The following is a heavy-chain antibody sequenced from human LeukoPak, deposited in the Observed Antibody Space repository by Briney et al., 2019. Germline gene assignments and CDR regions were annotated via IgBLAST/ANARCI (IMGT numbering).Heavy chain of an antibody. CDR1: GFTFGSYA. J-gene: IGHJ4*02. D-gene: IGHD3-22*01. CDR3: AKDRSYYDSSGYLDY. Sequence: GGSLRLSCAASGFTFGSYAMSWVRQAPGKGLEWVSAISGSGGSTYYADSVKGRFTISRDNSKNTLYLQMNSLRAEDTAVYYCAKDRSYYDSSGYLDYWGQGTLVTVSS. V-gene: IGHV3-23*01. CDR2: ISGSGGST.